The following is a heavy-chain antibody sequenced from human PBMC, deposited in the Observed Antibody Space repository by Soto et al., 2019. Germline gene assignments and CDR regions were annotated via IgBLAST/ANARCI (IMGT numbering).Heavy chain of an antibody. D-gene: IGHD6-13*01. CDR1: GGSISSSNW. CDR3: ARVWNLVLGAFDL. V-gene: IGHV4-4*02. CDR2: IYHSGST. J-gene: IGHJ3*01. Sequence: QVQLQESGPGLVKPSGTLSLTCAVSGGSISSSNWWSWVRQPPGKGLEWIGEIYHSGSTNYNPSLRRRVTIPVDKSDNQFSLKLSSVTAADTAVYYCARVWNLVLGAFDLWGQGTMVTVSS.